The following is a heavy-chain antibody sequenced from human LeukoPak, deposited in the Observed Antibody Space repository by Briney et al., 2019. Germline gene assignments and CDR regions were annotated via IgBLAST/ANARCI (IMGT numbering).Heavy chain of an antibody. V-gene: IGHV3-30-3*01. CDR2: ISYDGSNK. CDR1: GFMFSTYA. Sequence: PGRSLRLSCAASGFMFSTYAMHWVRQAPGKGLEWVAVISYDGSNKYYADSVKGRFTISRDNSKNTLYLHMNSLRAEDTAVYYCAKDAYYDSTSYNDYWGQGTLVTVSS. J-gene: IGHJ4*02. D-gene: IGHD3-22*01. CDR3: AKDAYYDSTSYNDY.